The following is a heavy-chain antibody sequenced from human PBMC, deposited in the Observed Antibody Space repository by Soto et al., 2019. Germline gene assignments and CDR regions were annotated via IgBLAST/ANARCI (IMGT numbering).Heavy chain of an antibody. CDR3: SRVLGDGYKYGPSDY. J-gene: IGHJ4*02. D-gene: IGHD5-12*01. CDR1: GGKIGDNA. V-gene: IGHV3-49*04. CDR2: MRSKFYGAAA. Sequence: PGGSLRLSCTISGGKIGDNALSWVRQAPGKGLEWVGFMRSKFYGAAAEFAASVKGRFRVSRNDFRGIAYLEMNSLKTEDTGIYYCSRVLGDGYKYGPSDYWGQGTLVTVS.